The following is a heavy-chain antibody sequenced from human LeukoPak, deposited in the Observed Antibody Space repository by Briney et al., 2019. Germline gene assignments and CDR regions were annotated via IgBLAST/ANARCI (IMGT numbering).Heavy chain of an antibody. CDR2: MNPNSGNT. D-gene: IGHD2-2*01. CDR3: ARGPVVVPAAILNYYMDV. V-gene: IGHV1-8*03. J-gene: IGHJ6*03. Sequence: ASVKVSCKASGYTFTSYDINWVRQATGQGLEWMGWMNPNSGNTGYAQKFQGRVTITRNTSISTAYMELSSLRSEDTAVYYCARGPVVVPAAILNYYMDVWGKGTTVTVSS. CDR1: GYTFTSYD.